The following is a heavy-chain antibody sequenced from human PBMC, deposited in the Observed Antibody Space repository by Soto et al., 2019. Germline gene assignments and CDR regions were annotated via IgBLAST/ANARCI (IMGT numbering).Heavy chain of an antibody. CDR2: IIPIFGTA. V-gene: IGHV1-69*13. J-gene: IGHJ4*02. CDR3: ARDQRPTYDYYDSSGYNQYYFDY. D-gene: IGHD3-22*01. Sequence: GASVKVSCKASGGTFSSYAISWVRQAPGQGLEWMGGIIPIFGTANYAQKFQGRVTITADESTSTAYMELSSLRSEDTAVYYCARDQRPTYDYYDSSGYNQYYFDYWGQGTLVTVSS. CDR1: GGTFSSYA.